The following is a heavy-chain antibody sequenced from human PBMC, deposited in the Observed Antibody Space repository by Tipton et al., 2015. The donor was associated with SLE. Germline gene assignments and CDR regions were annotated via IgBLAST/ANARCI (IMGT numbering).Heavy chain of an antibody. CDR3: AREAAASYWYFDL. CDR2: ISYDGSNK. D-gene: IGHD6-13*01. CDR1: GFTFSSYA. J-gene: IGHJ2*01. Sequence: SLRLSCAASGFTFSSYAMHWVRQAPGKGLEWVAVISYDGSNKYYADSVKGRFTISRDNSKSTLYLQMNSLRAEDTAVYYCAREAAASYWYFDLWGRGTLVTVSS. V-gene: IGHV3-30*04.